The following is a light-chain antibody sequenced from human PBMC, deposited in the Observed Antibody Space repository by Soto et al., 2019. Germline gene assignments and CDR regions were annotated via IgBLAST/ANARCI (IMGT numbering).Light chain of an antibody. CDR2: EVT. V-gene: IGLV2-23*02. Sequence: QSVLTQPASVSGSPGQSITISCTGTSSDAGNYNLVSWYQHHPGKAPNLMISEVTKRPSGVSDRFSGSKSGNTASLTISGLLAEDEADYYCCSYAGSSTYVFGTGTKLTVL. CDR3: CSYAGSSTYV. CDR1: SSDAGNYNL. J-gene: IGLJ1*01.